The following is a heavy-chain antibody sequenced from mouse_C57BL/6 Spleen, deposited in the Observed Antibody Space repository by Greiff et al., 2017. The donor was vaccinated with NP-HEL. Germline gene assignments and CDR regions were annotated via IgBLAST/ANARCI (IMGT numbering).Heavy chain of an antibody. V-gene: IGHV3-6*01. Sequence: EVQLQESGPGLVKPSQSLSLTCSVTGYSITSGYYWNWIRQFPGNKLEWMGYISYDGSNNYNPSLKNRISITRDTSKNQFFLKLNSVTTEDTATYYCAREGDYDVGAMDYWGQGTSVTVSS. D-gene: IGHD2-4*01. CDR2: ISYDGSN. J-gene: IGHJ4*01. CDR1: GYSITSGYY. CDR3: AREGDYDVGAMDY.